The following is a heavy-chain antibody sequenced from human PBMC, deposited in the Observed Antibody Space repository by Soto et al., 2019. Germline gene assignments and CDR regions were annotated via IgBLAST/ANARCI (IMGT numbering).Heavy chain of an antibody. J-gene: IGHJ4*02. V-gene: IGHV4-31*03. CDR2: IYYSGST. CDR1: GGSISSGGYY. CDR3: ARGQYSLIRGVIANDY. D-gene: IGHD3-10*01. Sequence: SETLSLTCTVSGGSISSGGYYWSWIRQHPGKGLEWIGYIYYSGSTNYHPSLKSRVTMSVDTSKNQFSLKLSSVTAADTAVYYCARGQYSLIRGVIANDYWGQGTLVTVSS.